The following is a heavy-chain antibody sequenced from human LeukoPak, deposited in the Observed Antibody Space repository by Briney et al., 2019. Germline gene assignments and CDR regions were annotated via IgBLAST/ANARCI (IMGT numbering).Heavy chain of an antibody. J-gene: IGHJ5*02. CDR2: INHSGST. CDR3: ARAGATIFGVVITNAGGFDP. Sequence: SETLSLTCAVYGGSFSGYYWSWIRQPPGKGLEWIGEINHSGSTNYNPSLKSRVTISVDTSKNQFSLKLSSVTAADTAVYYCARAGATIFGVVITNAGGFDPWGQGTLVTVSS. D-gene: IGHD3-3*01. V-gene: IGHV4-34*01. CDR1: GGSFSGYY.